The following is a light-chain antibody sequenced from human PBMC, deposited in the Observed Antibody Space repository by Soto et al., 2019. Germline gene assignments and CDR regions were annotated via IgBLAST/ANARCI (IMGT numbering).Light chain of an antibody. Sequence: EIVLTQSPGTLSLSPGERATLSSRASQSVSSSYLAWYQQKHGQAPRILIYRASIRDTGVPARFSGSGSGTEFTLTISGLQSEDVSIYFCQHYNFSPHSFGQGTKVDIK. CDR2: RAS. CDR3: QHYNFSPHS. CDR1: QSVSSSY. J-gene: IGKJ2*01. V-gene: IGKV3-20*01.